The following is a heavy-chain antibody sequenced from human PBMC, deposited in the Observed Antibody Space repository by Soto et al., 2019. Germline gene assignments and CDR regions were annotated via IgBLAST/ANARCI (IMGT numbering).Heavy chain of an antibody. CDR1: GYTFTRYT. CDR3: ARGIQEGFDP. CDR2: INPDNGNT. D-gene: IGHD5-18*01. J-gene: IGHJ5*02. V-gene: IGHV1-3*01. Sequence: GASVKVSCKASGYTFTRYTMNWVRQAPGQRLEWMGWINPDNGNTKSSQKFQDRVIITRDTSASTAYMDLSSLRSEDTAVYSCARGIQEGFDPWGQGTLVTVSS.